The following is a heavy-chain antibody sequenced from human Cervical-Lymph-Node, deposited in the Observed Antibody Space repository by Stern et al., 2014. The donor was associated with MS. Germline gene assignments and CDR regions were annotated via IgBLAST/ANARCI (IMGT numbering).Heavy chain of an antibody. CDR1: GGTFSSYA. CDR3: ARKSLYGDYYYFDY. CDR2: AIPIFGTA. Sequence: VQLVQSGAEVKKPGSSVKVSCKASGGTFSSYAISWVRQAPGQGLEWMGGAIPIFGTANYAQKFQGRVTITADESTSTAYMELSSLRSEDTAVYYCARKSLYGDYYYFDYWGQGTLVTVSS. V-gene: IGHV1-69*01. D-gene: IGHD4-17*01. J-gene: IGHJ4*02.